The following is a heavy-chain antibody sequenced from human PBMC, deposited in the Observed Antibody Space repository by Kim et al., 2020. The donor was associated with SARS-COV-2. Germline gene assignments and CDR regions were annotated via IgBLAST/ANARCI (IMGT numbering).Heavy chain of an antibody. CDR2: INHSGST. CDR3: ARGSVSCSGGSCYGGMDV. V-gene: IGHV4-34*01. D-gene: IGHD2-15*01. CDR1: GGSFSGYY. J-gene: IGHJ6*02. Sequence: SETLSLTCAVYGGSFSGYYWSWIRQPPGKGLEWIGEINHSGSTNYNPSLKSRVTISVDTSKNQFSLKLSSVTAADTAVYYCARGSVSCSGGSCYGGMDVWGQGTTVTVSS.